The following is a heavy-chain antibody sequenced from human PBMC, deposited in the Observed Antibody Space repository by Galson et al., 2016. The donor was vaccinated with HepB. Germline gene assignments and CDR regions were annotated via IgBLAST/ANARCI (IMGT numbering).Heavy chain of an antibody. CDR1: GYTFTNYA. V-gene: IGHV1-3*01. Sequence: SVKVSCKASGYTFTNYAMHWVRQAPGQRLEWMGWINPGNGDTKYSETFQGRVAFTRDTSARTAYLVLSSLRSEDTAVYYCAKEAYYYYGMDVWGQGTTVTVSS. CDR2: INPGNGDT. J-gene: IGHJ6*02. CDR3: AKEAYYYYGMDV.